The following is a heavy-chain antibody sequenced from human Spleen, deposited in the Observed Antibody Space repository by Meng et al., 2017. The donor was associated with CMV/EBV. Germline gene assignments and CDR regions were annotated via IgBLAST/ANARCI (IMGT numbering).Heavy chain of an antibody. V-gene: IGHV4-31*02. CDR2: IYYSGSA. J-gene: IGHJ4*02. CDR1: GGSIGSGISY. CDR3: ARGYSIPTHFDY. D-gene: IGHD4-11*01. Sequence: VAGGSIGSGISYWSWIRQHPGKGLEWIGYIYYSGSAYYNPSLESRVTISVDTSKNQFSLRLSSVTAADTAMYYCARGYSIPTHFDYWGQGTLVTVSS.